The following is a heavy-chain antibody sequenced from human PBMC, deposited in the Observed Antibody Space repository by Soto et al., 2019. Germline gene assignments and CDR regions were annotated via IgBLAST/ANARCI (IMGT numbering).Heavy chain of an antibody. V-gene: IGHV3-23*01. Sequence: GGSLRLSCAASGFPFDDYGMTWVRQTPGKGLEWVSTISESGGSTYYADSVKGRFTISRDNSKNTLYLQMNSLTAEDTALYYCAKVRPLLDYWGQGTLVTVSS. CDR2: ISESGGST. CDR3: AKVRPLLDY. J-gene: IGHJ4*02. CDR1: GFPFDDYG.